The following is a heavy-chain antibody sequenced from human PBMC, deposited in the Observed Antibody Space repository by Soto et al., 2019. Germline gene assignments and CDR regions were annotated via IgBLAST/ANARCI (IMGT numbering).Heavy chain of an antibody. J-gene: IGHJ4*02. CDR1: GYTFSNYN. CDR3: ARGSSVAGRLGPFDY. CDR2: ISSSGSTL. D-gene: IGHD6-6*01. V-gene: IGHV3-48*02. Sequence: EVRLEESGGGLVPPGRSWRLSCKAFGYTFSNYNMHWVRQAPGKGLEGVSYISSSGSTLYYADSVKGRLAISRDNAKNSLYLQMNSLRDEDRAVYYCARGSSVAGRLGPFDYWGQGTLVTVSS.